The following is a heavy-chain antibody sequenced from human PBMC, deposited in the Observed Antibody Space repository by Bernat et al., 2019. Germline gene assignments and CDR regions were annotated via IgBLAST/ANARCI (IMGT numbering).Heavy chain of an antibody. CDR2: ISGSGGST. CDR3: AKVGYYGSGSYYNQRNWFDP. Sequence: EVQLLESGGGLVQPGGSLRLSCAASGFTFSSYAMSWVRQAPGKGLEWVSAISGSGGSTYYADSVKGRFTISSDNSKNTLYLQMNSLRAEDTAVYYCAKVGYYGSGSYYNQRNWFDPWGQGTLVTVSS. D-gene: IGHD3-10*01. CDR1: GFTFSSYA. J-gene: IGHJ5*02. V-gene: IGHV3-23*01.